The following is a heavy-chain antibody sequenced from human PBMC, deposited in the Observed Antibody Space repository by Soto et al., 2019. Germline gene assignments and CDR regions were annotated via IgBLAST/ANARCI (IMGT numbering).Heavy chain of an antibody. J-gene: IGHJ4*02. V-gene: IGHV3-23*01. D-gene: IGHD3-22*01. Sequence: PGGSLRLSCAASGFTFSSYAMSWVRQAPGKGLEWVSAISGSGGSTYYADSVKGRFTISRDNSKNTLYLQMNSLRDEDTAVYYCAKDLYYYDSSGSTTYYFDYWGQGTLVTVSS. CDR2: ISGSGGST. CDR3: AKDLYYYDSSGSTTYYFDY. CDR1: GFTFSSYA.